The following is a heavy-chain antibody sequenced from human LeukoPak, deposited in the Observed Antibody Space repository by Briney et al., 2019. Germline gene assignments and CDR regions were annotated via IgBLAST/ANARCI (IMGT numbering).Heavy chain of an antibody. Sequence: PGGSLRLSCAASGFTVSSKYMSWVRQAPGKGLEWVSSISTSSSYVYYADSVKGRFTISRDNAKKSVYLQMNSLRVEDTAVYYCARAYSERYGLGYYYMDVWGKGTTVTISS. CDR3: ARAYSERYGLGYYYMDV. J-gene: IGHJ6*03. D-gene: IGHD1-26*01. CDR2: ISTSSSYV. V-gene: IGHV3-21*01. CDR1: GFTVSSKY.